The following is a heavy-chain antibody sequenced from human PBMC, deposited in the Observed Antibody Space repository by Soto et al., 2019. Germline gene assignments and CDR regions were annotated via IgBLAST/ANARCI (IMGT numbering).Heavy chain of an antibody. D-gene: IGHD3-3*01. Sequence: PSETLSLTCTVSGGSISSYYWSWIRQPPGKGLEWIGYIYYSGSTNYNPSLKSRVTISVDTSKNQFSLKLSSVTAADTAVYYCARDNAHYDFWSGYYYYGMDVWGQGTTVTVSS. V-gene: IGHV4-59*01. CDR3: ARDNAHYDFWSGYYYYGMDV. CDR2: IYYSGST. CDR1: GGSISSYY. J-gene: IGHJ6*02.